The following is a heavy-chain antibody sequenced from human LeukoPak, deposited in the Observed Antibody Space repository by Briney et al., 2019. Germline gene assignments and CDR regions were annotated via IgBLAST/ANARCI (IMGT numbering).Heavy chain of an antibody. CDR3: ARDNEQLVQSGFDY. V-gene: IGHV4-38-2*02. CDR1: GYSISSGYY. J-gene: IGHJ4*02. CDR2: IYHSGST. D-gene: IGHD6-13*01. Sequence: PSETLSLTCAVSGYSISSGYYWGWIRQPPGKGLEWIGSIYHSGSTYYNPSLKSRVTISVDTSKNQFSLKLSPVTAADTAVYYCARDNEQLVQSGFDYWGQGTLVTVSS.